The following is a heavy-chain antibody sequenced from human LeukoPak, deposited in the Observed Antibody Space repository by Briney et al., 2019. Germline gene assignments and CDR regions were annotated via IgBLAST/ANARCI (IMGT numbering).Heavy chain of an antibody. D-gene: IGHD3-22*01. CDR3: ARSPPGYYDSSGYLFDY. J-gene: IGHJ4*02. Sequence: GASVKVSCKASGGTFSSYAISWVRQAPGQGLEWMGRIIPILGIANYAQKFQGRVTITADKSTSTAHMELSSLRSEDTAVYYCARSPPGYYDSSGYLFDYWGQGTLVTVSS. CDR2: IIPILGIA. CDR1: GGTFSSYA. V-gene: IGHV1-69*04.